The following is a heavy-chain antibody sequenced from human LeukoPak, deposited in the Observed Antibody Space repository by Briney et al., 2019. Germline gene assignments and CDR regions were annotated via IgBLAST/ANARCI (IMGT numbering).Heavy chain of an antibody. J-gene: IGHJ4*02. Sequence: GGSLRLSCATSGFTFSSYWKHWVRQPPGKGLVWVSRIKSDGSNIVYADSVKGRFTISRDNAKNSLYLQMNSLRAEDTAVYYCARDYYDSSGYYRDWGQGTLVTVSS. V-gene: IGHV3-74*01. D-gene: IGHD3-22*01. CDR1: GFTFSSYW. CDR3: ARDYYDSSGYYRD. CDR2: IKSDGSNI.